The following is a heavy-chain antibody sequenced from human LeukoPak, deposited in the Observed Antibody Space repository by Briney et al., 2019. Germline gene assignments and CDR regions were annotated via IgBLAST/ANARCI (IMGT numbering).Heavy chain of an antibody. CDR2: ISSSTDDI. V-gene: IGHV3-21*01. CDR1: VFTFRPYC. Sequence: GGSLRLSCAASVFTFRPYCMKWVRQAPGRGGECVSSISSSTDDIYYADPVKGRFTISRDNAKNSLYLQMNSLRAEDTAVYYCARGEMPTVTTYFGYWRQGTLATVSS. D-gene: IGHD4-17*01. J-gene: IGHJ4*02. CDR3: ARGEMPTVTTYFGY.